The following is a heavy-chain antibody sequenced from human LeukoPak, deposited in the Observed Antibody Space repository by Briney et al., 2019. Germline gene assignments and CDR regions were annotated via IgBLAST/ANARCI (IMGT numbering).Heavy chain of an antibody. Sequence: GESLKISCKGSGYSFTNYWIGWVRQMPGKGLEWMGIFYPGDSDTRYSPSFQGPVTISGDKSISTAFLQWSSLKASDTAMYYCARVIAGRYFDYWGQGTLVTVSS. J-gene: IGHJ4*02. CDR2: FYPGDSDT. CDR1: GYSFTNYW. D-gene: IGHD2-21*01. V-gene: IGHV5-51*01. CDR3: ARVIAGRYFDY.